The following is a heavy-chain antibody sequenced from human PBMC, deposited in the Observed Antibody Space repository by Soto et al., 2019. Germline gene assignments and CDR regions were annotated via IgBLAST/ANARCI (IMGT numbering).Heavy chain of an antibody. J-gene: IGHJ6*02. CDR2: TYYRSKWYN. V-gene: IGHV6-1*01. CDR1: GDSVSSNSAA. CDR3: ARAPREVGKVYYYYGMDV. D-gene: IGHD3-10*01. Sequence: SQTLSLTCAISGDSVSSNSAAWNWIRQSPSRGLEWLGRTYYRSKWYNDYAVSVKSRITINPDTSKNQFSLQLNSVTPEDTAVYYCARAPREVGKVYYYYGMDVWGQGTTVTVSS.